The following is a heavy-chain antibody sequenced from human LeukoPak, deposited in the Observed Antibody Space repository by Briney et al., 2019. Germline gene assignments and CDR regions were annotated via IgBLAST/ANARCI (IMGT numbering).Heavy chain of an antibody. J-gene: IGHJ4*02. Sequence: ASVKVSCKASGYTFTGYYMHWVRQAPGQGLEWMGWINPNSGGTNYAQKFQGRVTMTRDTSISTAYMELSRLRSDDTAVYYCARTDYDFWSGYLHYWGQGTLVTVSS. D-gene: IGHD3-3*01. V-gene: IGHV1-2*02. CDR1: GYTFTGYY. CDR3: ARTDYDFWSGYLHY. CDR2: INPNSGGT.